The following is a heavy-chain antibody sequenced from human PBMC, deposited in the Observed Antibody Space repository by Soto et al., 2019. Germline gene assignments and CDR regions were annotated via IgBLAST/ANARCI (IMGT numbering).Heavy chain of an antibody. D-gene: IGHD3-10*01. J-gene: IGHJ4*02. V-gene: IGHV4-31*03. CDR3: AGDPLLGASVY. CDR2: IYYSGST. Sequence: SETLSLTCTVSGGSISSGGDYWSCIRQHPGKGLEWIGYIYYSGSTYYNPSLKSRVTISVDTSKNQFSLKLSSVTAADTAVYYCAGDPLLGASVYWGQGTLVTVSS. CDR1: GGSISSGGDY.